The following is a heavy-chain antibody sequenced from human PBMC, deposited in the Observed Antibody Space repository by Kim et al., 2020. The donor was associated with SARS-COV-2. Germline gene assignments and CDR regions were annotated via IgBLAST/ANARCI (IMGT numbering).Heavy chain of an antibody. CDR2: INHSGST. D-gene: IGHD3-9*01. Sequence: SETLSLTCAVYGGSFSGYYWSWIRQPPGKGLEWIGEINHSGSTNYNPSLKSRVTISVDTSKNQFSLKLSSVTAADTAVYYCARGADYDILTGYLGMDVWGQGTTVTVSS. J-gene: IGHJ6*02. V-gene: IGHV4-34*01. CDR1: GGSFSGYY. CDR3: ARGADYDILTGYLGMDV.